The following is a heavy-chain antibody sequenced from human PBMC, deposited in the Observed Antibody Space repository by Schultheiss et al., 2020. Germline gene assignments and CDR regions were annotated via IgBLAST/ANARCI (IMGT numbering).Heavy chain of an antibody. CDR3: ATSIAAAGRVYYYGMDV. D-gene: IGHD6-13*01. Sequence: GGSLRLSCAASGFTFSSYAMSWVRQAPGKGLEWVSAISGSGGSTYYADSVKGRFTISRDNSKNTLYLQMNSLRAEDTAVYYCATSIAAAGRVYYYGMDVWGQGTTVTVSS. CDR1: GFTFSSYA. V-gene: IGHV3-23*01. CDR2: ISGSGGST. J-gene: IGHJ6*02.